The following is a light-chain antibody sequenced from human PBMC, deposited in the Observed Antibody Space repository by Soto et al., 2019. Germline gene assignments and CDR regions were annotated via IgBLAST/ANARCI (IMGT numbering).Light chain of an antibody. CDR2: GAS. CDR1: QSVSSNY. CDR3: QQYKSWPPIT. J-gene: IGKJ5*01. V-gene: IGKV3-20*01. Sequence: ESVLTQSPGTLSLSPGERATLSCRASQSVSSNYLAWYQQKPGQAPRLLIYGASTRATGIPDRFSGSGSGTDFTLTISRLEPEDSAVYYCQQYKSWPPITFGQGTRLEIK.